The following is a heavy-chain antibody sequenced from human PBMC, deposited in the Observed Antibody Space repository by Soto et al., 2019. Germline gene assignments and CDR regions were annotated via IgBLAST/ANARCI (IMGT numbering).Heavy chain of an antibody. Sequence: EVQLVQSGAEVKKPGESLKISCKGSGYSFSTYWIAWVRQMPGKGLEWMGIIYPGDSDTRYSPSFQGQVTISADKSISTTYLQWSSLKASDTAIYYCARPSREQWLIRYAAFDIWGQGTMVTVSS. D-gene: IGHD6-19*01. J-gene: IGHJ3*02. CDR3: ARPSREQWLIRYAAFDI. V-gene: IGHV5-51*01. CDR2: IYPGDSDT. CDR1: GYSFSTYW.